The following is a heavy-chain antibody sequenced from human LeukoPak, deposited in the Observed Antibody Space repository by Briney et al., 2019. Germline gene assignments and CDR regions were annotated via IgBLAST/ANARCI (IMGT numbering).Heavy chain of an antibody. V-gene: IGHV3-23*01. J-gene: IGHJ6*03. D-gene: IGHD3-22*01. CDR2: LSGSGGST. CDR1: GFTFSNYA. Sequence: GGSLRLSCAASGFTFSNYAMSWVRQAPGKGLEWVSALSGSGGSTYYAGSVKGRSTISRDNSKNTLYLQMNSLRAEDTAVYYCAKDSSGYYHDSYYYYMDVWGKGTTVTVSS. CDR3: AKDSSGYYHDSYYYYMDV.